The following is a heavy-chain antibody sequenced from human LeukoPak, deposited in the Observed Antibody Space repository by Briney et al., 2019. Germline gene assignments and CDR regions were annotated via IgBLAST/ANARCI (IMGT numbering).Heavy chain of an antibody. J-gene: IGHJ5*02. CDR3: XXXXXXXXXXXXXXXP. V-gene: IGHV3-23*01. CDR1: YA. Sequence: YAXSXVRQAPGXGLXWVSAISGSGGSTXYXXSVKGRFTISRXXSXXTLYLQMNSLRAEDTAVYYXXXXXXXXXXXXXXXXPW. CDR2: ISGSGGST.